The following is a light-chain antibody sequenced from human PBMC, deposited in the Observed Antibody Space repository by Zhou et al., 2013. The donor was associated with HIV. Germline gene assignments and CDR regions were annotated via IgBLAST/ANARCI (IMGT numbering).Light chain of an antibody. J-gene: IGKJ1*01. V-gene: IGKV1-33*01. CDR2: DAS. CDR3: QLYNSDLGT. CDR1: QDISNY. Sequence: DIQMTQSPSSLSASVGDRVTITCQASQDISNYLNWYQQKPGKAPKLLIYDASNLEIGVPSRFSGSGSGTEFTLTISSLQPDDFATYYCQLYNSDLGTFGQGTKVEIK.